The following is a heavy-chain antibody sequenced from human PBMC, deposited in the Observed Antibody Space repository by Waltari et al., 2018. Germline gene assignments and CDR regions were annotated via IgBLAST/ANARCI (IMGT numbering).Heavy chain of an antibody. Sequence: QLQLQESGPGLVKPAETLSLTCSVSGASISSSAWNWIRQPPGRGLEWVGYIFDSGKTNDNPDRKSRVTISGDRSKNQVSLRLNSVTAADTAVYFCARWGDNVSGRIRAFDVWGQGTVVTVSS. CDR2: IFDSGKT. V-gene: IGHV4-59*08. CDR3: ARWGDNVSGRIRAFDV. J-gene: IGHJ3*01. CDR1: GASISSSA. D-gene: IGHD3-10*01.